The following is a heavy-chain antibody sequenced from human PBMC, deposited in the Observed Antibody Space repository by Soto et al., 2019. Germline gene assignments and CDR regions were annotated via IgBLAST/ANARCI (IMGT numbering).Heavy chain of an antibody. CDR1: GFTFSSHA. V-gene: IGHV3-23*01. CDR3: ATFRFCTSTSCYGREGGF. Sequence: EVQLLESGGGLVQPGGSLRLSCAASGFTFSSHAMSWVRQAPGKGLEWVSTMSGSGGYTYYADSVEGRFAISRDNSKNTLYLQMADLRAEDTAVYYCATFRFCTSTSCYGREGGFWGQGTLVTVSS. CDR2: MSGSGGYT. D-gene: IGHD2-2*01. J-gene: IGHJ4*02.